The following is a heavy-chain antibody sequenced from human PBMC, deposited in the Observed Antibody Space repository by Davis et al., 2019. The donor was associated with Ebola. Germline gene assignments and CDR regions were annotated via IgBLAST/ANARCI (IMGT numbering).Heavy chain of an antibody. J-gene: IGHJ4*02. V-gene: IGHV1-2*06. CDR1: GYTFTGYY. CDR3: ARFTTVVVVPPATVHNKYYFDY. Sequence: AASVKVSCKASGYTFTGYYIHWVRQAPGQGLEWVGRLNPNSGDTNSAQKFQGRVTMTRDTSLSTAYMELTRRTSDDTAVYYCARFTTVVVVPPATVHNKYYFDYWGQGTLVTVSS. D-gene: IGHD2-15*01. CDR2: LNPNSGDT.